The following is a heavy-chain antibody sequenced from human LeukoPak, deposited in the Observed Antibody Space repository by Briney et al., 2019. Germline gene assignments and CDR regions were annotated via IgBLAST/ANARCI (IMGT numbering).Heavy chain of an antibody. CDR1: GGSISSSNW. CDR2: IYHSGST. CDR3: ASSTVADRMIEYFQH. J-gene: IGHJ1*01. D-gene: IGHD6-19*01. V-gene: IGHV4-4*02. Sequence: PSGTLSLTCAVSGGSISSSNWWSWVRQPPGKGLEWIGEIYHSGSTNYNPSLRSRVTISVDKSKNQFSLKLSSVTAADTAVYYCASSTVADRMIEYFQHWGQGTLVTVSS.